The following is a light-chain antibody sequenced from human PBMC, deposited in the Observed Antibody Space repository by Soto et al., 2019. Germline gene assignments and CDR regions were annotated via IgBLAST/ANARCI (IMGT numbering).Light chain of an antibody. V-gene: IGLV1-40*01. Sequence: QSVLTQPPSVSGAPGQRVTISCTGSSSNIGAGYDVHWYQRLPGTAPKLLIYGNSNRPSGVPDRFSGSKSGTSASLAITGLQAEDEADYYCQSYDSSLSVVFGGGTKLTV. CDR3: QSYDSSLSVV. CDR2: GNS. J-gene: IGLJ2*01. CDR1: SSNIGAGYD.